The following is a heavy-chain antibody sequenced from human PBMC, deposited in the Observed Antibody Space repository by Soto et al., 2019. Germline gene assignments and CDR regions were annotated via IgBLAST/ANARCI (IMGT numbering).Heavy chain of an antibody. Sequence: GGSLSLSCAASGFTFSSYAMSWVRQAPGKGLEWVSAISGSGGSTYYADSVKGRFTISRDNSKNTLYLQMNSLRAEDTAVYYCAKDPLAIFYSSGWIFDYWGQGTLVTVSS. CDR1: GFTFSSYA. CDR2: ISGSGGST. V-gene: IGHV3-23*01. CDR3: AKDPLAIFYSSGWIFDY. D-gene: IGHD6-19*01. J-gene: IGHJ4*02.